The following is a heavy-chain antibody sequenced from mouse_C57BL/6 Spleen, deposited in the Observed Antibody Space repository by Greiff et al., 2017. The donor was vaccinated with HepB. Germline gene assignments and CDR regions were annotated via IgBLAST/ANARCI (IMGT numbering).Heavy chain of an antibody. CDR3: ARKGLLLLMDY. J-gene: IGHJ4*01. Sequence: VQLQQSGPELVKPGASVKISCKASGYAFSSSWMNWVKQRPGKGLEWIGRIYPGDGDTNYNGKFKGKATLTADKSSSTAYMQLSSLTSEDSAVYFCARKGLLLLMDYWGQGTSVTVSS. CDR2: IYPGDGDT. CDR1: GYAFSSSW. D-gene: IGHD2-3*01. V-gene: IGHV1-82*01.